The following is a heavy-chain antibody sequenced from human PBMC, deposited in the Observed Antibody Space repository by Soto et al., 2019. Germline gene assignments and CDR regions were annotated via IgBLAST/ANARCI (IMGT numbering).Heavy chain of an antibody. J-gene: IGHJ5*02. CDR1: GGSFSGNY. CDR3: ARGREGGRAS. D-gene: IGHD1-1*01. Sequence: QVQLQQWGAELLKPSETLSLTCGVYGGSFSGNYWSWIRQPPGEGLEWIGEINPSGSTNYSPSLKSRATISADTSKNQFSLKLSSVIAADTAVYYCARGREGGRASWGQGTLVTVSS. V-gene: IGHV4-34*01. CDR2: INPSGST.